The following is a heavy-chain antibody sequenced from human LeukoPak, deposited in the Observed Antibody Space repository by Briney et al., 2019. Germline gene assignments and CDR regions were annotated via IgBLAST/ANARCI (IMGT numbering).Heavy chain of an antibody. CDR2: IRYDGSNK. V-gene: IGHV3-30*02. Sequence: TGGSLRLSCAASGFTFSSYGMHWVRQAPGKGLEWVAFIRYDGSNKYYADSVKGRFTISRDNSKNTLYLQMNSLRAEDTAVYYCAKDVSKYGSGSYYVDYWGQGTLVTVSS. D-gene: IGHD3-10*01. CDR3: AKDVSKYGSGSYYVDY. CDR1: GFTFSSYG. J-gene: IGHJ4*02.